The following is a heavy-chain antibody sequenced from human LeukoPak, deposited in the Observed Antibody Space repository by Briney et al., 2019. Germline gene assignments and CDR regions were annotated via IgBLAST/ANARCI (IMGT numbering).Heavy chain of an antibody. V-gene: IGHV4-4*07. Sequence: SETLSLTCTVSGGSISSFYWSWIRQPAGKGLEWIGRIYTSGSTYYNPSLKSRVTISVDTSKNQFSLKLSSVTAADTAVYYCARGKPPTGLRYYYYYYMDVWGKGTTVTVSS. CDR2: IYTSGST. J-gene: IGHJ6*03. CDR1: GGSISSFY. CDR3: ARGKPPTGLRYYYYYYMDV.